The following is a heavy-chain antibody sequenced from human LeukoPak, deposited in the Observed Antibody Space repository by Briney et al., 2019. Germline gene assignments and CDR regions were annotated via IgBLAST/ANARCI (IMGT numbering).Heavy chain of an antibody. J-gene: IGHJ4*02. CDR2: IFYGEST. CDR3: ARNLDY. V-gene: IGHV4-59*01. Sequence: PSETLSLTCTVSGGSISSYYWSWIRQPPGKGLEWIGYIFYGESTNYNPSLKSRVTISVDTSKKQVSLQLSSVTAADTAVYYCARNLDYWGQGILVTVSS. CDR1: GGSISSYY.